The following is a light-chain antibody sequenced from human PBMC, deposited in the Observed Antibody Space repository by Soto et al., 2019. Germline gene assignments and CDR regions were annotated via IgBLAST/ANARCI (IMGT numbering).Light chain of an antibody. CDR3: QQYNSYWT. CDR2: DAA. Sequence: DIQMTQSPSTLSASVGDRVTITCRASQSISSWLAWYQQKPGKAPKILIYDAARLESGVPSRFSGSGSGTEFTLTISSLQPDDFSTYYSQQYNSYWTFGQGTKVEIK. J-gene: IGKJ1*01. CDR1: QSISSW. V-gene: IGKV1-5*01.